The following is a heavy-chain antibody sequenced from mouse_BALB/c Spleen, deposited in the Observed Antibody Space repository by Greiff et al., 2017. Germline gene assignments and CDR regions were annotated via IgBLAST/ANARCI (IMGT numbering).Heavy chain of an antibody. V-gene: IGHV7-3*02. CDR1: GFTFTDYY. Sequence: EVKLVESGGGLVQPGGSLRLSCATSGFTFTDYYMSWVRQPPGKALEWLGFIRNKANGYTTEYSASVKGRFTISRDNSQSILYLQMNTLRAEDSATYYCARDRDGNYEDYAMDYWGQGTSVTVSS. D-gene: IGHD2-1*01. J-gene: IGHJ4*01. CDR3: ARDRDGNYEDYAMDY. CDR2: IRNKANGYTT.